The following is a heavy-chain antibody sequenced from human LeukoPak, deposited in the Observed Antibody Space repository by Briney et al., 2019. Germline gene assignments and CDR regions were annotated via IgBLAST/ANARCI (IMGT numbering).Heavy chain of an antibody. J-gene: IGHJ3*02. CDR1: GYTFTGSY. CDR2: LNPNSGDT. V-gene: IGHV1-2*02. D-gene: IGHD3-10*01. CDR3: ARGTTHLWFGEGGNALDI. Sequence: ASVKVSCKASGYTFTGSYLHWVRQAPGQGLEWMGWLNPNSGDTKDALKFQGRVTMTRDTSINTACMELSRLTSDDTAVYYCARGTTHLWFGEGGNALDIWGQGTMVTVSS.